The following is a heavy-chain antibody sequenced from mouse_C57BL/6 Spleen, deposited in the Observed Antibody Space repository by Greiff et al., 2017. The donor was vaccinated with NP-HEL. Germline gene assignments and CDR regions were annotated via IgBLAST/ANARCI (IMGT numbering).Heavy chain of an antibody. CDR2: INYDGSST. CDR1: GFTFSDYY. Sequence: EVKLMESEGGLVQPGSSMKLSCTASGFTFSDYYMAWVRQVPEKGLEWVANINYDGSSTYYLDSLKSRFIISRDNAKNILYLQMSSLKSEDTATYDCAREGYAMDYWGQGTSVTVSS. J-gene: IGHJ4*01. V-gene: IGHV5-16*01. CDR3: AREGYAMDY.